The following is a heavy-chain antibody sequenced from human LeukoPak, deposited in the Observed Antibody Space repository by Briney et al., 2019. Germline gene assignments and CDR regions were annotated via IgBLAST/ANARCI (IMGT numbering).Heavy chain of an antibody. V-gene: IGHV1-2*02. CDR3: AKGTFDWSFPLYFDS. D-gene: IGHD3-9*01. Sequence: ASVKVSCKASGYTYSFSSYYMHWVRQAPGQGLEWMGWINPNSGGTNYAQKFQGRVTMTRDTSISTAYMELSRLRSDDTAVYYCAKGTFDWSFPLYFDSWGQGILVTVSS. J-gene: IGHJ4*02. CDR2: INPNSGGT. CDR1: GYTYSFSSYY.